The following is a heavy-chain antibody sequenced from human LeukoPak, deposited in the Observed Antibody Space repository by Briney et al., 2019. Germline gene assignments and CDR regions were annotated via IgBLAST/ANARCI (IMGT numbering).Heavy chain of an antibody. Sequence: ASVKVSCKASGYTFTNYGISWVRQAPGQGLEWMGWISAYNGNTNYAQKLQGRVTMTTDTSTSTAYMELRSLRSDDTAVYYCARDRYYDILTGYYAPFDYWGQGTLVTVSS. D-gene: IGHD3-9*01. CDR2: ISAYNGNT. V-gene: IGHV1-18*01. CDR3: ARDRYYDILTGYYAPFDY. J-gene: IGHJ4*02. CDR1: GYTFTNYG.